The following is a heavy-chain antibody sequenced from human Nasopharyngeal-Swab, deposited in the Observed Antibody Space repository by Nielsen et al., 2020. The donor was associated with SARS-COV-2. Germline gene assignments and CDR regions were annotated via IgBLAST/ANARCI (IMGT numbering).Heavy chain of an antibody. CDR1: GFTFSSYA. Sequence: GGSLRLSCAASGFTFSSYAMSWVRQTPGKGLEWVSSITDAGGRTHYADSVKGRFTISRDNPKNTLYVQMNSLRVEDTAIYYCAKDRNTMIVVVITGQGAFDIWGQGTMVTVSS. D-gene: IGHD3-22*01. CDR3: AKDRNTMIVVVITGQGAFDI. CDR2: ITDAGGRT. J-gene: IGHJ3*02. V-gene: IGHV3-23*01.